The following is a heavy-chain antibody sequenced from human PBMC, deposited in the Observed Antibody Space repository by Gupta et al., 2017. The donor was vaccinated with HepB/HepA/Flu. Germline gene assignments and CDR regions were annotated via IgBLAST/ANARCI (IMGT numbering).Heavy chain of an antibody. CDR3: ARFLVVVAATDYYYGMDV. J-gene: IGHJ6*02. Sequence: QVQLVQSGAEVKKPGASVKVSCKASGYTFTSYDINWVRQATGQGLEWMGWMNPNSGNTGYAQKFQGRVTMTRNTSISTAYMELSSLRSEDTAVYYCARFLVVVAATDYYYGMDVWGQGTTVTVSS. CDR1: GYTFTSYD. V-gene: IGHV1-8*01. D-gene: IGHD2-15*01. CDR2: MNPNSGNT.